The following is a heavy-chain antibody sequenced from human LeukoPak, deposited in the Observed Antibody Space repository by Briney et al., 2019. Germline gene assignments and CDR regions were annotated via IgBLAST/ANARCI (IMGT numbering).Heavy chain of an antibody. V-gene: IGHV4-34*01. D-gene: IGHD6-13*01. CDR3: ATSIAAAGLFDY. J-gene: IGHJ4*02. CDR1: GGSFSGYY. CDR2: IYYSGST. Sequence: SETLSLTCAVYGGSFSGYYWSWIRQPPGKGLEWIGSIYYSGSTYYNPSLKSRVTISVDTSKNQFSLKLSSVTAADTAVYYCATSIAAAGLFDYWGQGTLVTVSS.